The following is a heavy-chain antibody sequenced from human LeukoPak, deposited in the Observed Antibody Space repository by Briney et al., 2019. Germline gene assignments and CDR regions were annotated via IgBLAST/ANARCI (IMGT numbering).Heavy chain of an antibody. D-gene: IGHD3-3*01. CDR1: GFTFSSYA. V-gene: IGHV3-23*01. J-gene: IGHJ4*02. CDR3: ATGGGYYPPFFDY. Sequence: GGSLRLSCAASGFTFSSYAMSWVRQAPGKGLEWVSGISGSGGSTYYADSVKGRFTISRDNSKNTLYLQMNSLRAEDTAVYYCATGGGYYPPFFDYWGQGTLVTVSS. CDR2: ISGSGGST.